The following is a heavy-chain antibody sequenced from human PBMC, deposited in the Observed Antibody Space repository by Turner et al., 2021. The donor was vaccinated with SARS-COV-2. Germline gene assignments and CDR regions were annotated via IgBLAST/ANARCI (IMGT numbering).Heavy chain of an antibody. CDR3: AKAHGYSYGGVDYYYYYGMDV. V-gene: IGHV3-23*01. Sequence: EVQLLESGGGLVQPGGSLRLSCAVSGFTFSSYAMSWVRQAPGKGLEWVSAISGSGGSTYYADSVKGRFTISRDNSKNTLYLQMNSLRAEDTAVYYCAKAHGYSYGGVDYYYYYGMDVWGQGITVTVSS. J-gene: IGHJ6*02. CDR2: ISGSGGST. D-gene: IGHD5-18*01. CDR1: GFTFSSYA.